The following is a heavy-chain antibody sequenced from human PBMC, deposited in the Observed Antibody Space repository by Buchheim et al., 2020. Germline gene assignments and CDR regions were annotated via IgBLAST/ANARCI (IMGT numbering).Heavy chain of an antibody. V-gene: IGHV4-59*01. J-gene: IGHJ1*01. CDR3: ARGSGNSWHLLH. CDR2: IFYSGNT. CDR1: GGSISSDY. Sequence: QVQLQESGPGQVKPSETLSLTCTVPGGSISSDYWSWIRQSPGKGLEWIGCIFYSGNTHYNPSLKSRVTISSDKSKNQFSLKLNSVTAADTAVYYCARGSGNSWHLLHWGQGTL. D-gene: IGHD6-13*01.